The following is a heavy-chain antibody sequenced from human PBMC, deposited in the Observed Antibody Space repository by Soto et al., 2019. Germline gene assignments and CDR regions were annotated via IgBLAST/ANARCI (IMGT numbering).Heavy chain of an antibody. J-gene: IGHJ4*02. CDR2: IYPGDSDT. CDR3: ASLSRLEPRSAFDY. V-gene: IGHV5-51*01. Sequence: PGESLKISCKASGYSFTTYWIGWVRQMSGKGLEWMGIIYPGDSDTKYSPSFQGQVTISADKSINTAYLQWSSLKASDTAMYYCASLSRLEPRSAFDYWGQGTLVTVSS. D-gene: IGHD1-1*01. CDR1: GYSFTTYW.